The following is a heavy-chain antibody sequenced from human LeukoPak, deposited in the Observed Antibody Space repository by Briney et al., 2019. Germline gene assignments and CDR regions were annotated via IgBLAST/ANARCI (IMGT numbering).Heavy chain of an antibody. D-gene: IGHD7-27*01. V-gene: IGHV4-34*01. CDR2: INHSGST. J-gene: IGHJ4*02. CDR1: GGSFSGYY. Sequence: PSETLSLTCAVYGGSFSGYYWSWIRQPPGKGLEWSGEINHSGSTNYNPSLKSRVTISVDTSKNQFSLKLSSVTAADTAVYYCARGRLGGIGNYFDYWGQGTLVTVSS. CDR3: ARGRLGGIGNYFDY.